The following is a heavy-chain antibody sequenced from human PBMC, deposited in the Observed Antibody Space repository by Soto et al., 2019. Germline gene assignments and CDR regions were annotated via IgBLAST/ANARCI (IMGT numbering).Heavy chain of an antibody. CDR3: ARDFQHSYSSSWPDDY. V-gene: IGHV3-30-3*01. J-gene: IGHJ4*02. Sequence: GGSRRPSWPASGSTSGSYAMHCVRQAPGRGLEWVAVISYDGSNKYYADSVKGRFTISRDNSKNTLYLQMNSLRAEDTAVYYCARDFQHSYSSSWPDDYWGQGTLVTVSS. CDR2: ISYDGSNK. CDR1: GSTSGSYA. D-gene: IGHD6-13*01.